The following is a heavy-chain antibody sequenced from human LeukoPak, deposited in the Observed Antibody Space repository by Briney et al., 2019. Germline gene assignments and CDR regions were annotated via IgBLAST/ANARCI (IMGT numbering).Heavy chain of an antibody. CDR2: INHSGST. V-gene: IGHV4-34*01. Sequence: PSETLSLTCAVYGGSFSGYYWSWIRQPPGKGLEWIGEINHSGSTNYNPSLKSRVTISVDTSKNQFSLKLSSVTAADTAVYYCATGLPYCGSDCSSEFDYWGQGTLVTVSS. CDR3: ATGLPYCGSDCSSEFDY. D-gene: IGHD2-21*02. CDR1: GGSFSGYY. J-gene: IGHJ4*02.